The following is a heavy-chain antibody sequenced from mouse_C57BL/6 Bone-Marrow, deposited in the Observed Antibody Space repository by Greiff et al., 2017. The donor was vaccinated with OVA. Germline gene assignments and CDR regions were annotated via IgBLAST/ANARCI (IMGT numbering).Heavy chain of an antibody. CDR1: GYTFTSYW. J-gene: IGHJ1*03. Sequence: QVQLQQPGAELVKPGASVKMSCKASGYTFTSYWITWVKQRPGQGLEWIGDIYPGRGSTNSNEKFKSKATLTVDTSSSTAYMQLSSLTSEDSAVYDCAREGSLYWYFDVWGTGTTVTVSS. V-gene: IGHV1-55*01. CDR2: IYPGRGST. D-gene: IGHD1-1*02. CDR3: AREGSLYWYFDV.